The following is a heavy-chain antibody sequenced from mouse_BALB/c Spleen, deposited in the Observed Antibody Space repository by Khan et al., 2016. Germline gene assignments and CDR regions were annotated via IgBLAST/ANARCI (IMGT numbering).Heavy chain of an antibody. CDR1: GYTFTSYW. V-gene: IGHV1-87*01. CDR3: ARGGNYYFDY. J-gene: IGHJ2*01. D-gene: IGHD1-1*02. Sequence: QVQLQQSGPELARPGASVRLSCKASGYTFTSYWMQWVKQRPGQGLEWIGAIYPGDGDTRFTQKFKGKATLTADKSSSTAYMQLSSLASEDSAVYYCARGGNYYFDYWGQGTTLTVSS. CDR2: IYPGDGDT.